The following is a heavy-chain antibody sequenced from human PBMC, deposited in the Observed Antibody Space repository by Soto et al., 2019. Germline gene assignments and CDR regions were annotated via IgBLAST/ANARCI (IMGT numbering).Heavy chain of an antibody. D-gene: IGHD6-13*01. CDR2: ISSSSSYI. CDR3: ASTMVDSSSWSIHFDY. V-gene: IGHV3-21*01. CDR1: GFTFSSYS. Sequence: EVQLVESGGGLVKPGGSLRLSCAASGFTFSSYSMNWVRQAPGKGLEWVSSISSSSSYIYYADSVKGRFTISRDNAKNSLHLQMNSLRAEDTAVYYCASTMVDSSSWSIHFDYWGQGTLVTVSS. J-gene: IGHJ4*02.